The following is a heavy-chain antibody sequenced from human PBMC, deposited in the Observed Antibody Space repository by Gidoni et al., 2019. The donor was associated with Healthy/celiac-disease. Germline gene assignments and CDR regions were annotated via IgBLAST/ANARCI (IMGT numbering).Heavy chain of an antibody. CDR1: GFTFSSYA. Sequence: EVQLLESGGGLVQPGGSLRLSRAASGFTFSSYAMSWVRQAPGKGLEWVSAISGSGGSTDYADSVKGRFTISRDNSKNTLYLQMNSLRAEDTAVYYCTVAAAGTTFDYWGQGTLVTVSS. D-gene: IGHD6-13*01. J-gene: IGHJ4*02. CDR2: ISGSGGST. V-gene: IGHV3-23*01. CDR3: TVAAAGTTFDY.